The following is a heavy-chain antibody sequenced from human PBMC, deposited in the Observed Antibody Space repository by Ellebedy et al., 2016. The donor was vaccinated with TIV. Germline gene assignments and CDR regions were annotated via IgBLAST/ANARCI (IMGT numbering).Heavy chain of an antibody. Sequence: PGGSLRLSCAASGFTFSTYAMSWVRQAPGRGLEWVSTISGSGGGTYYTDSVKGRFTISRDNSKNTLYLQLNSLRVEDTAIYYCAREQNIESYRTSDYWGQGTLVTVSS. CDR2: ISGSGGGT. D-gene: IGHD2/OR15-2a*01. J-gene: IGHJ4*02. V-gene: IGHV3-23*01. CDR3: AREQNIESYRTSDY. CDR1: GFTFSTYA.